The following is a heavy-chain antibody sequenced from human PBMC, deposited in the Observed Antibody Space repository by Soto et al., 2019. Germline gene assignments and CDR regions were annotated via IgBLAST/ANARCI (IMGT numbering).Heavy chain of an antibody. V-gene: IGHV3-23*01. Sequence: RFLIVSWPASGFTFRSPAMGAFRQASGLALEWVSAISGSGGSTYYADSVKGRFTISRDNSKNTLYLQMNSLRAEDTAVYSCAKDNGRATVTTGYGMDVWGQGTTVTVSS. D-gene: IGHD4-17*01. J-gene: IGHJ6*02. CDR3: AKDNGRATVTTGYGMDV. CDR2: ISGSGGST. CDR1: GFTFRSPA.